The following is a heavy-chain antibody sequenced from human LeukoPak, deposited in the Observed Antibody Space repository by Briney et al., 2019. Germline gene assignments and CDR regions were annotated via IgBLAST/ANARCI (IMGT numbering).Heavy chain of an antibody. CDR2: IRYDGSNK. CDR1: GFTFSSYG. CDR3: AKEGGHFWSGYLDY. V-gene: IGHV3-30*02. J-gene: IGHJ4*02. D-gene: IGHD3-3*02. Sequence: GGSLRLSCAASGFTFSSYGMQWVRQAPAKGLQWVAFIRYDGSNKNYEDSVKGRFTISRDNSKNTLYLQMNSRRAEDTAVYYCAKEGGHFWSGYLDYWGQGTLVTVSS.